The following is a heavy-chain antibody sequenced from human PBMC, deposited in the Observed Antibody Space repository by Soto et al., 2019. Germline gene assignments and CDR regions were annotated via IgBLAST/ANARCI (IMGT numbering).Heavy chain of an antibody. CDR2: INSDGSRI. D-gene: IGHD3-22*01. Sequence: EVQLVESGGGLVQPGGSLRLSCAASGFAFSSYWMHWVRQAPGKGLVWVSRINSDGSRINFADSVKGRFTISRDNAKNTLYLQMNSLRVEDTAVYYCATIGGYYDSSGYYYVAAVFDYWGQGTLVTVSP. V-gene: IGHV3-74*01. CDR1: GFAFSSYW. CDR3: ATIGGYYDSSGYYYVAAVFDY. J-gene: IGHJ4*02.